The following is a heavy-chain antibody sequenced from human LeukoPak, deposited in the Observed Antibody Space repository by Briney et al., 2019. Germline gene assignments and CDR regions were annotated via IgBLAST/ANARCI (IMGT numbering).Heavy chain of an antibody. V-gene: IGHV3-23*01. D-gene: IGHD1-7*01. J-gene: IGHJ4*02. CDR2: ITTSDGNT. CDR1: GFTFSSYT. Sequence: GSLRLSCAASGFTFSSYTMSWVRQAPGKGLEWVSTITTSDGNTYYADSVKGRFTVSRDNSKNTLFLQMNSLRAEDTAVYYCARQKLNDYWGQGTLVTVSS. CDR3: ARQKLNDY.